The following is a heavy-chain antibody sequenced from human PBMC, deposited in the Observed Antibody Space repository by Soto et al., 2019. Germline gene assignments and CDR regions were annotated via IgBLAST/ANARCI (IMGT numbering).Heavy chain of an antibody. D-gene: IGHD5-18*01. CDR2: IYTSGST. J-gene: IGHJ4*02. Sequence: PSETLSLTCTVSGGSISSYYWSWIRQPAGKGLEWIGRIYTSGSTNYNPSLKSRVTMSVDTSKNQLSLKLSSVTAADTAVYYCARDLEDTAITYFDYWGQGTLVTVSS. CDR1: GGSISSYY. CDR3: ARDLEDTAITYFDY. V-gene: IGHV4-4*07.